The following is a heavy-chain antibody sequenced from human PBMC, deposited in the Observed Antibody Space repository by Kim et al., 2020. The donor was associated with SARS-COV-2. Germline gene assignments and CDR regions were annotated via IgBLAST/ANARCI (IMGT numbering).Heavy chain of an antibody. J-gene: IGHJ6*02. CDR1: GGSISSGGYY. V-gene: IGHV4-31*03. D-gene: IGHD2-2*01. Sequence: SETLSLTCTVSGGSISSGGYYWSWIRQHPGKGLEWIGYIYYSGSTYYNPSLKSRVTISVDTSKNQFSLKLSSVTAADTAVYYCARVLEEYCSSTSCRWYYYYGMDVWGQGTTVTVSS. CDR2: IYYSGST. CDR3: ARVLEEYCSSTSCRWYYYYGMDV.